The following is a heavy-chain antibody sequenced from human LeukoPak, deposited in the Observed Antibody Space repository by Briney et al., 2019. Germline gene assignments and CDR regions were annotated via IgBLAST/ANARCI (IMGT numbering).Heavy chain of an antibody. D-gene: IGHD3-10*01. V-gene: IGHV3-23*01. CDR1: GFTYSSYA. Sequence: GGSLRLSCAASGFTYSSYAMTWVRQAPGKGLEWVSSISGSGGSTYYADSVKGRFTISRDNSKNTLYLQMNSLRAEDTAVYYCAKDLVTGSLDYWGQGTLVTVSS. CDR3: AKDLVTGSLDY. CDR2: ISGSGGST. J-gene: IGHJ4*02.